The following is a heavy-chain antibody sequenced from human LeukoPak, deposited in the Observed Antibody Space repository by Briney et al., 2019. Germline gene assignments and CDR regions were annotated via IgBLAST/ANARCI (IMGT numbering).Heavy chain of an antibody. CDR1: GGSISSSSYY. Sequence: SETLSLTCTVSGGSISSSSYYWGWIRQPPGKGLEWIGSIYYSGSTYYNPSLKSRVTISVDTSKNQLSLKLSSVTAADTAVYYCARQLKASGYYYSGLDYWGQGTLVTVSS. J-gene: IGHJ4*02. CDR3: ARQLKASGYYYSGLDY. CDR2: IYYSGST. V-gene: IGHV4-39*01. D-gene: IGHD3-22*01.